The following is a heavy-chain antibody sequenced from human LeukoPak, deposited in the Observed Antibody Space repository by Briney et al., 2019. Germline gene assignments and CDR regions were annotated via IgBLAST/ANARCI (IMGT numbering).Heavy chain of an antibody. CDR3: ARNNGMDV. CDR1: GFVFSNHW. V-gene: IGHV3-7*03. CDR2: IKQDGSEK. Sequence: GGSLRLSCAASGFVFSNHWMNWVRQAPGKGLEWVANIKQDGSEKYYVDSVKGRFTISKDNAKNSLYLQMNSLRAEDTALYHCARNNGMDVWGQGTTVIVSS. J-gene: IGHJ6*02.